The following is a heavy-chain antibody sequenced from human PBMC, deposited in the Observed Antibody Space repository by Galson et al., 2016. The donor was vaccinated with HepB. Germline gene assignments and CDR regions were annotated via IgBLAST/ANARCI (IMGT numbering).Heavy chain of an antibody. D-gene: IGHD5-18*01. CDR3: MKDGYRPS. V-gene: IGHV3-23*01. Sequence: QAPGKGLEWVSCISGSASSTYYADSVKGRFTISRDNSKNTLYLQMSSLRVEDTAVYYCMKDGYRPSWGQGTLVIVSS. J-gene: IGHJ4*02. CDR2: ISGSASST.